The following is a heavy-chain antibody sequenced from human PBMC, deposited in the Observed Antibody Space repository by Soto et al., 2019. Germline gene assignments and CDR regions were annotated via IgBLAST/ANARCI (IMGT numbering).Heavy chain of an antibody. CDR1: GDSINSSHW. V-gene: IGHV4-4*02. CDR2: ISHSGST. D-gene: IGHD3-22*01. J-gene: IGHJ4*02. Sequence: TLSLTCAVSGDSINSSHWWNWVRQPPEKGLEWIGQISHSGSTTYNPSLTSRVTISVDKSKNHFSLKLTSVTAADTAVYYCAGRRKRHPYDSSGYYSPFDYWGQGTLVTVSS. CDR3: AGRRKRHPYDSSGYYSPFDY.